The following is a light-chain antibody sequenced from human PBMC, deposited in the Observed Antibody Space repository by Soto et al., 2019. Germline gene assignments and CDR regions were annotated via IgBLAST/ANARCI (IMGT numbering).Light chain of an antibody. J-gene: IGLJ2*01. CDR3: QAWDSSTYVV. Sequence: SYELPQPPSVSVSPGQTASITCSGDKLGDKYACWYQQKPGQCPVLVIYQDSKRPSGIPERFSGSNSGNTATLTISGTQAMDEADYYFQAWDSSTYVVFGGGTKLTVL. CDR2: QDS. CDR1: KLGDKY. V-gene: IGLV3-1*01.